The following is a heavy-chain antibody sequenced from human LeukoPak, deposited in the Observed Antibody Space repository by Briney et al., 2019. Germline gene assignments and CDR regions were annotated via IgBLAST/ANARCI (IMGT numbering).Heavy chain of an antibody. V-gene: IGHV1-2*02. CDR3: ARDGGVIDYDFWSGYVETHPHYYMDV. CDR2: INPNSGGT. J-gene: IGHJ6*03. D-gene: IGHD3-3*01. Sequence: ASVKVSCKASGYTFTGYYMHWVRQAPGQGLEWMGWINPNSGGTNYAQKFQGRVTMTRDTSISTAYMELSRLRSDDTVVYYCARDGGVIDYDFWSGYVETHPHYYMDVWGKGTTVTVSS. CDR1: GYTFTGYY.